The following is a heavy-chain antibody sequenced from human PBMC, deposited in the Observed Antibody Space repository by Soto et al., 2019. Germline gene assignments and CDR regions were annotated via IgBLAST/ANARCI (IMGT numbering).Heavy chain of an antibody. J-gene: IGHJ4*02. CDR1: GFTFSSYG. V-gene: IGHV3-30*18. D-gene: IGHD5-18*01. CDR2: ISYDGSNK. CDR3: AKSQWIQLWSVDY. Sequence: SGGSLRLSCAASGFTFSSYGMHWVRQAPGKGLEWVAVISYDGSNKYYADSVKGRFTISRDNSKNTLYLQMNSLRAEDTAVYYCAKSQWIQLWSVDYWGQGTLVTVSS.